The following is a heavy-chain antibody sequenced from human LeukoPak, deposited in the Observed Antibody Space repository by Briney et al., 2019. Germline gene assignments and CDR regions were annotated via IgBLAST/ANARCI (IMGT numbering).Heavy chain of an antibody. CDR2: VNSDGSRT. J-gene: IGHJ3*02. CDR1: GFTFSSYW. V-gene: IGHV3-74*01. Sequence: GGSLRLSCAASGFTFSSYWMHWVRQAPGKGLVWVSRVNSDGSRTSYADSVKGRFTISRDNAQNTLYLQMSILRAEDTAVYYCAREARNYSDSSGYRAYDAFDIWGQGTMVTVSS. D-gene: IGHD3-22*01. CDR3: AREARNYSDSSGYRAYDAFDI.